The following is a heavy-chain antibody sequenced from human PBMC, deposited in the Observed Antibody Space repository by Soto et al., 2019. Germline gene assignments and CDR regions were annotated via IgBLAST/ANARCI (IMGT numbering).Heavy chain of an antibody. CDR2: IDPSDSYT. V-gene: IGHV5-10-1*01. D-gene: IGHD2-2*01. CDR3: ARLPVRNYYYYGMDV. Sequence: GASLKISCKGSGYSFTSYWISWVRQMCGKGLEWMGRIDPSDSYTNYSPSFQGHVTISADKSISTAYLQWSSLKASDTAMYYCARLPVRNYYYYGMDVWGQGTTVTVSS. J-gene: IGHJ6*02. CDR1: GYSFTSYW.